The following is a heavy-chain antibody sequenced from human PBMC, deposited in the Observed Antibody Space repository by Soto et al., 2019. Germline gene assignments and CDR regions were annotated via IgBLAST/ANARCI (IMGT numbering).Heavy chain of an antibody. J-gene: IGHJ6*02. V-gene: IGHV3-30*18. D-gene: IGHD2-2*01. CDR1: GFTFNTYG. CDR2: ISYDGSNK. Sequence: LRLSCAASGFTFNTYGMHWVRQAPGKGLEWVAVISYDGSNKYYADSVKGRLTISRDNSKNTLYLQMNSLRAEDTAVYYCAKGQYCSSTSCYFYYYGVDVWGQGTTVTVSS. CDR3: AKGQYCSSTSCYFYYYGVDV.